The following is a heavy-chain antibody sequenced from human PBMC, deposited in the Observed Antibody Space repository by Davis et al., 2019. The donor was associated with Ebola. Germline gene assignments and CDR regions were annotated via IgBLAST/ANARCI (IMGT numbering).Heavy chain of an antibody. J-gene: IGHJ6*02. CDR1: GGSISSYY. V-gene: IGHV4-59*01. D-gene: IGHD1-26*01. Sequence: PSETLSLTCTVSGGSISSYYWSWIRQPPGKGLEWIGYIYYSGSTNYNPSLKSRVTISVDTSKNQFSLKLSSVTAADTAVYYCARAVVGASGYYYYGMDVWGQGTTVTVSS. CDR3: ARAVVGASGYYYYGMDV. CDR2: IYYSGST.